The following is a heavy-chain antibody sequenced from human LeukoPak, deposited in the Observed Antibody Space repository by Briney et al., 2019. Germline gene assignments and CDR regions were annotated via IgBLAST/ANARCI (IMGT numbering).Heavy chain of an antibody. J-gene: IGHJ4*02. CDR1: GFTFSDYY. CDR3: AIVRVATIIDY. V-gene: IGHV3-11*04. Sequence: PGGSLSLSCAASGFTFSDYYMSWIRLAPGKGLEWVSYISSSGSTIYYADSVKGRFIISGDNAKNSLYLPMNSLRAEDTAVYYCAIVRVATIIDYWGQGTLVTVSS. CDR2: ISSSGSTI. D-gene: IGHD5-12*01.